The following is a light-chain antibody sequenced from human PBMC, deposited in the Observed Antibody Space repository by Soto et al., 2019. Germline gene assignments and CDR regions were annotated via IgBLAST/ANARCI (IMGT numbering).Light chain of an antibody. CDR3: SSYTSSSTWV. CDR1: SSDVGGYNY. V-gene: IGLV2-14*01. Sequence: QSALTQPASVSGSPGQSITISCTGTSSDVGGYNYVSWYQQHPGKAPKLMIYEVSNRPSGVSNRFSGSKSGNTASLTISGLQAEDEADYYCSSYTSSSTWVFGGATNFTVL. J-gene: IGLJ3*02. CDR2: EVS.